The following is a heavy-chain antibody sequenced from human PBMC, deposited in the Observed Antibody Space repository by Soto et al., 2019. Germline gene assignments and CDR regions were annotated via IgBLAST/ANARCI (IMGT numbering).Heavy chain of an antibody. CDR3: ARAGFSYGNLLF. Sequence: PSETLSLTCNVSGGPIKTGDYYWNWIRQPPGKGLEWIGYVFYSGATNYSPSLKSRAAISMDTSKNQFSLSLTSVTAADTAVYYRARAGFSYGNLLFWGQGIRVTVSS. J-gene: IGHJ4*02. D-gene: IGHD3-10*01. V-gene: IGHV4-30-4*01. CDR2: VFYSGAT. CDR1: GGPIKTGDYY.